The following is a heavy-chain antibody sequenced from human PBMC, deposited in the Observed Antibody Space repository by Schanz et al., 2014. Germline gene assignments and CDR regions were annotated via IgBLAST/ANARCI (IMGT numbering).Heavy chain of an antibody. CDR2: ISYDGSNK. CDR1: GFTFSSYG. CDR3: AKEESPPSLVDY. V-gene: IGHV3-30*18. Sequence: QVQLVESGGGVVQPGRSLRLTCAASGFTFSSYGMHWVRQAPGKGLEWVALISYDGSNKYYADSVKGRFTISRDNSKNTVYLQMNSLRAEDTAVYYCAKEESPPSLVDYWGQGTLVTVSS. J-gene: IGHJ4*02.